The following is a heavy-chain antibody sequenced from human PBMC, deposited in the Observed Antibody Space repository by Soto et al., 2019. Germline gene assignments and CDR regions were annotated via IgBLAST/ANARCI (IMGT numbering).Heavy chain of an antibody. CDR3: AADPSSAVAGTLPGY. CDR1: GFTFTSSA. D-gene: IGHD6-19*01. J-gene: IGHJ4*02. CDR2: IVVGSGNT. Sequence: SVKVSCKASGFTFTSSAVQWVRQARGQRLEWIGWIVVGSGNTNYAQKFQERVTITRDMSTSTAYMELSSLRSEDTAVYYCAADPSSAVAGTLPGYWGQGTLVTVSS. V-gene: IGHV1-58*01.